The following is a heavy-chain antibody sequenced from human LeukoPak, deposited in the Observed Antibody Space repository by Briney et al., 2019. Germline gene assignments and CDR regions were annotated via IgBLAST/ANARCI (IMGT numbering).Heavy chain of an antibody. CDR2: ISWNSGSI. D-gene: IGHD3-10*01. Sequence: GRSLRLSCAAFGFTFDDYAMHWVRQAPGKGLEWVSGISWNSGSIGYADSVKGRFTISRDNAKNSLYLQMNSLRAEDTAVYYCARDRGTYGSGSYLDYWGQGTLVTVSS. J-gene: IGHJ4*02. CDR1: GFTFDDYA. V-gene: IGHV3-9*01. CDR3: ARDRGTYGSGSYLDY.